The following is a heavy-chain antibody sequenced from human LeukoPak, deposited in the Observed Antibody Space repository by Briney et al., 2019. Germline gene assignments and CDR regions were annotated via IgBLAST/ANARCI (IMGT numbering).Heavy chain of an antibody. CDR3: AKAPRRGSSSSGPTLFDY. Sequence: PGGSLRLSCAASGFTFSSYTMSWVRQAPGKGLEWVSTITTSDGNTYYADSVKGRFTVSRDNSKNTLYLQMNSLRAEDTAVYYCAKAPRRGSSSSGPTLFDYWGQGTLVTVSS. D-gene: IGHD6-6*01. CDR2: ITTSDGNT. J-gene: IGHJ4*02. CDR1: GFTFSSYT. V-gene: IGHV3-23*01.